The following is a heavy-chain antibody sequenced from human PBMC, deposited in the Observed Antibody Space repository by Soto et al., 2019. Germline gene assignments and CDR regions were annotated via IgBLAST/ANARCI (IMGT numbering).Heavy chain of an antibody. CDR3: AKSPYYDFWSGSPWGMDV. CDR1: GFTFSSYA. CDR2: ISGSGGST. V-gene: IGHV3-23*01. J-gene: IGHJ6*02. Sequence: GGSLRLSCAASGFTFSSYAMSWVRQAPGKGLEWVSAISGSGGSTYYADSVKGRFTISRDNSKNTLYLQMNSLRVEDTAVYYCAKSPYYDFWSGSPWGMDVWGQGTTVTVSS. D-gene: IGHD3-3*01.